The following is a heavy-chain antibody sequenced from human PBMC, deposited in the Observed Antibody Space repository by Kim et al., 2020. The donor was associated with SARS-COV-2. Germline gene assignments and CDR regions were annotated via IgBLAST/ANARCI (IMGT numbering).Heavy chain of an antibody. V-gene: IGHV3-15*01. J-gene: IGHJ4*02. CDR3: TTDTYDSSGYYSSTFDS. D-gene: IGHD3-22*01. Sequence: VKGRFTISRDDSKNTLYLQMNSLKTEDTAVYYCTTDTYDSSGYYSSTFDSWGQGTLVTVSS.